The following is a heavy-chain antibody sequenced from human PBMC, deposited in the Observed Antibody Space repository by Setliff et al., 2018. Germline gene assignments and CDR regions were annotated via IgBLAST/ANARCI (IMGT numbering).Heavy chain of an antibody. D-gene: IGHD2-2*01. J-gene: IGHJ4*02. CDR1: RITFSSFA. V-gene: IGHV3-NL1*01. CDR3: AKFSSVPGSRFFDY. CDR2: INSGGSST. Sequence: PGGSLRLSCAASRITFSSFAMHWVRQAPGKGLEWVSAINSGGSSTYYADSVKGRFTISRDNSKNTLYLQMNSLRAEDTAIYSCAKFSSVPGSRFFDYWGQGALVTVSS.